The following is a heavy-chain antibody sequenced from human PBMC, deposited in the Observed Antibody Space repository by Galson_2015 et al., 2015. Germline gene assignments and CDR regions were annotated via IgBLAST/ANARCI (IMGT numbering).Heavy chain of an antibody. CDR1: GDSITSGNYY. Sequence: TLSLTCTVSGDSITSGNYYWAWIRQTPGKGLEWIGYIHDGGSTYYNPSLKSRLTISLDTSKNQFSLKLTSVTAADTAEYFCARGESTSSWYDLGWCDPWGQGTL. CDR3: ARGESTSSWYDLGWCDP. V-gene: IGHV4-30-4*01. D-gene: IGHD6-13*01. CDR2: IHDGGST. J-gene: IGHJ5*02.